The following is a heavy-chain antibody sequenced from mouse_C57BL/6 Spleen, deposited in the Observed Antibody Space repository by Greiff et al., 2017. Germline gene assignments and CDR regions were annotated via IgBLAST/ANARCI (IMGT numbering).Heavy chain of an antibody. CDR1: GFTFSDYG. CDR3: ARYWDVFDY. Sequence: EVKLVESGGGLVKPGGSLKLSCAASGFTFSDYGMHWVRQAPEKGLEWVAYISSGSSTIYYADTVKGRFTISRDKAKNTLFVQITSLRSEDTAMYYCARYWDVFDYWGQGTTLTVSS. V-gene: IGHV5-17*01. D-gene: IGHD4-1*01. CDR2: ISSGSSTI. J-gene: IGHJ2*01.